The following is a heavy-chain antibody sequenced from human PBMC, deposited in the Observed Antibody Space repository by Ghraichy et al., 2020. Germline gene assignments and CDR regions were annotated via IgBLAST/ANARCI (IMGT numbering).Heavy chain of an antibody. CDR2: IKQDGSEK. CDR1: GFTFSSYW. Sequence: LSLTCAASGFTFSSYWMSWVRQAPGKGLEWVANIKQDGSEKYYVDSVKGRFTISRDNAKNSLYLQMNSLRAEDTAVYYCARGGSYDPVDYWGQGTLVTVSS. D-gene: IGHD2-15*01. CDR3: ARGGSYDPVDY. V-gene: IGHV3-7*01. J-gene: IGHJ4*02.